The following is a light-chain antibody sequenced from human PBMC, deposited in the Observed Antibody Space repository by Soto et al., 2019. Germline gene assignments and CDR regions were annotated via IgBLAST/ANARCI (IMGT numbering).Light chain of an antibody. CDR2: EVS. CDR3: SSYTNSRILG. CDR1: SSDVGGYKY. Sequence: QSALTQPAAVSGSPGQSITISCTGSSSDVGGYKYVSWYQQHPGKAPKLMIYEVSNRPSGVSNRFSGSKSGNTASLTISGLQAEDEADYYCSSYTNSRILGFGGGTKLTVL. V-gene: IGLV2-14*01. J-gene: IGLJ3*02.